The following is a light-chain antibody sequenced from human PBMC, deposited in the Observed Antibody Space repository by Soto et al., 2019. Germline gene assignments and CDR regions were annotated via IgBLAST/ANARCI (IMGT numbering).Light chain of an antibody. Sequence: QSALTQPASVSGSPGQSITISCTGGSSDVGGYNYVSWYQQHPGKAPKLKIYDVSNRPSGVSNRFSGSKSGNTASLTISGLQAEDEADYYCNSYTSSSTPYVVFGGGTKLTVL. CDR2: DVS. CDR3: NSYTSSSTPYVV. J-gene: IGLJ2*01. V-gene: IGLV2-14*03. CDR1: SSDVGGYNY.